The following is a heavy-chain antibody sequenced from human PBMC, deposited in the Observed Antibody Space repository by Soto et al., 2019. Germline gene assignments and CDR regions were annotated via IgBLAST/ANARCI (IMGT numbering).Heavy chain of an antibody. V-gene: IGHV3-30*18. Sequence: PGGSLRLSCAASGFTFSSYGMHWVRQAPGKGLEWVAVVSNDGSNEYYADSVKGRFTISRDNSVNTLYLQMNSLRAEDTAVYYCAKDYSLYSKYPLHWFDPWGQGTLVTVSS. CDR3: AKDYSLYSKYPLHWFDP. J-gene: IGHJ5*02. CDR1: GFTFSSYG. CDR2: VSNDGSNE. D-gene: IGHD4-4*01.